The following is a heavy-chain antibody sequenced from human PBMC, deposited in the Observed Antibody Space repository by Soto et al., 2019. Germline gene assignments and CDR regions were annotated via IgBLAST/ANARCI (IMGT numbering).Heavy chain of an antibody. V-gene: IGHV3-33*01. J-gene: IGHJ6*02. CDR1: GFTFSSYG. D-gene: IGHD3-10*01. CDR2: IWYDGSNK. Sequence: QVQLVESGGGVVQPGRSLRLSCAASGFTFSSYGIHWVRQAPGKGLEWVAVIWYDGSNKYYADSVKGRFTISRDNSKNTQYLQMNSLRAEDTAVYYCARERITMVRGVINYGMDVWGQGTTVTVSS. CDR3: ARERITMVRGVINYGMDV.